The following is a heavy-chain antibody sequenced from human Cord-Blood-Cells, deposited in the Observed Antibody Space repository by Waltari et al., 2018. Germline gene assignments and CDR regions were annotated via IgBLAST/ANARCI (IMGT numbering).Heavy chain of an antibody. V-gene: IGHV1-2*02. J-gene: IGHJ3*02. Sequence: HVLLVQSGALVKKPGASVAVSCQAAGFTFTGYYMHWVRQVPGQGLEWVGWINPNSGGTNYAQKFQGRVTMTRDTSISTAYMELSRLRSDDTAVYYGAREAAAGTGMAFDIWGQGTMVTVSS. D-gene: IGHD6-13*01. CDR1: GFTFTGYY. CDR3: AREAAAGTGMAFDI. CDR2: INPNSGGT.